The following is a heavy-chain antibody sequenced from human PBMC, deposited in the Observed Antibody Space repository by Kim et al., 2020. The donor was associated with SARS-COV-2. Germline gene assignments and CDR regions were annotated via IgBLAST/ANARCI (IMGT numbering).Heavy chain of an antibody. V-gene: IGHV4-39*07. CDR3: ARGGIYYDSSGYSPFGY. D-gene: IGHD3-22*01. J-gene: IGHJ4*02. Sequence: LKRRVTISVDTSKNQFSLKLSSVTAADTAVYYCARGGIYYDSSGYSPFGYWGQGTLVTVSS.